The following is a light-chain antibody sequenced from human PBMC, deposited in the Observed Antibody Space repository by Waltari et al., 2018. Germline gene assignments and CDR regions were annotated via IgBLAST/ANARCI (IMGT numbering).Light chain of an antibody. V-gene: IGLV2-14*03. CDR3: SSYTSISTWV. CDR1: SSDIGGYNF. Sequence: QSALTQPASVSGSPGQSITIPCTGTSSDIGGYNFVSWYQHHPGKAPQLMIYDVTDRPSGVSDRFSGSKSGNTASLTISGLQAEDEADYYCSSYTSISTWVFGGGTKLTVL. J-gene: IGLJ3*02. CDR2: DVT.